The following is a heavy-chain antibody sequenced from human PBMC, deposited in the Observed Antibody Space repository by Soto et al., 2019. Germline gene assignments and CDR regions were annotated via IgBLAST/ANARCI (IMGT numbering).Heavy chain of an antibody. J-gene: IGHJ4*02. CDR3: ARTYSSRWSFDY. CDR1: VFTFSSYA. V-gene: IGHV3-30-3*01. CDR2: ISYDGSNK. D-gene: IGHD6-19*01. Sequence: VGSLRLSCASSVFTFSSYAMHCVRQAPGKWLEWVAVISYDGSNKYYADSVKGRFTISRDNSKNTLYLQMNSLRAEDTAVYYCARTYSSRWSFDYWGQGTLVTVS.